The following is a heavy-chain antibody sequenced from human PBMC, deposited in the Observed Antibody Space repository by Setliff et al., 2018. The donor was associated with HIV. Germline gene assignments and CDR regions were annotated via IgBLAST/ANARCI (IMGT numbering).Heavy chain of an antibody. CDR2: IISILGIT. J-gene: IGHJ3*01. V-gene: IGHV1-69*10. CDR1: GGSSSTHA. Sequence: SVKVSCKASGGSSSTHAMNWVRQAPGQGLEWMGQIISILGITNYAQKFQGRVTLTADESTSTMYTELSSLTSDDAAVYYCAGPRGDEAFDVWGQGTMVTVSS. CDR3: AGPRGDEAFDV.